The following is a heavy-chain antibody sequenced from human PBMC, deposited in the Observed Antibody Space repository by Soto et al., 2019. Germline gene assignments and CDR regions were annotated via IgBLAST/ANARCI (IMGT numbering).Heavy chain of an antibody. Sequence: GGSLRLSCAASGFTFSSYAMSWVRQAPGKGLEWVSAISGSGGSTYYADSVKGRFTISRDNSKNTLYLQMNSLRAEDTAVYYCAINRGYSGYEPTDYWGQGTLVTVSS. CDR1: GFTFSSYA. CDR2: ISGSGGST. D-gene: IGHD5-12*01. V-gene: IGHV3-23*01. J-gene: IGHJ4*02. CDR3: AINRGYSGYEPTDY.